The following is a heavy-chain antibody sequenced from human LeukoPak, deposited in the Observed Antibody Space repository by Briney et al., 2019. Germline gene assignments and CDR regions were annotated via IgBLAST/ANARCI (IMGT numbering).Heavy chain of an antibody. Sequence: ASVTVSCKASGYTFTSYYMHWVRQAPGQGLEWMGIINPSGGSTSYAQKFQGRVTMTRDTSTSTVYMELSSLRSEDTAVYYCARDNSSGWYGDYWGQGTLSPSPQ. CDR3: ARDNSSGWYGDY. CDR1: GYTFTSYY. V-gene: IGHV1-46*01. J-gene: IGHJ4*02. D-gene: IGHD6-19*01. CDR2: INPSGGST.